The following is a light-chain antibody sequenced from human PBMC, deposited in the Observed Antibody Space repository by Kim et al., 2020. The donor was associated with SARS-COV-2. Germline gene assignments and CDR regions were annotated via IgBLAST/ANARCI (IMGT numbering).Light chain of an antibody. CDR1: NIGNKS. V-gene: IGLV3-21*04. CDR3: QVWDSDSDHNFV. J-gene: IGLJ1*01. Sequence: PGKTARIPCGGNNIGNKSVLWYQQKPGQAPVLVMHYDSDRPSGIPERISGSNSGNTATLTISRVEAGDEADYYCQVWDSDSDHNFVFGTGTKVTVL. CDR2: YDS.